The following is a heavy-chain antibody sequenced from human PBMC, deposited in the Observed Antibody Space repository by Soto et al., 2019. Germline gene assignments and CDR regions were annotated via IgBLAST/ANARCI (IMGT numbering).Heavy chain of an antibody. CDR3: ARVPWQWLGGYAFDI. CDR2: IYYSGST. CDR1: GGSINSYY. Sequence: QVQLQESGPGLVKPSETLSLTCTVSGGSINSYYWSWIRQPPGKGLEWIGYIYYSGSTNYNPSLKSRATISVHTSQNPVTLKLSSVTAADTAVYYCARVPWQWLGGYAFDIWGHGTMVTVSS. J-gene: IGHJ3*02. D-gene: IGHD6-19*01. V-gene: IGHV4-59*01.